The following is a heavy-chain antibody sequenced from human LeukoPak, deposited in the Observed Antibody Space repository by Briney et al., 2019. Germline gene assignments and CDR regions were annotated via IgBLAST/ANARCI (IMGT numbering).Heavy chain of an antibody. CDR3: ARGIGSREKGYYYGSGSFFHFDY. CDR1: GYTFTSYG. Sequence: ASVKVSCKASGYTFTSYGISWVRQAPGQGLEWMGGIIPIFGTANYAQKFQGRVTITADKSTSTAYMELSSLRSEDTAVYYCARGIGSREKGYYYGSGSFFHFDYWGQGTLVTVSS. J-gene: IGHJ4*02. D-gene: IGHD3-10*01. V-gene: IGHV1-69*06. CDR2: IIPIFGTA.